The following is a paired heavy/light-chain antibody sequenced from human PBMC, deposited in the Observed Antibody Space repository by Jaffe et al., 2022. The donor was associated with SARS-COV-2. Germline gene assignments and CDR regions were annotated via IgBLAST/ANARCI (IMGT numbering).Heavy chain of an antibody. CDR2: INPSGGST. CDR1: GYTFISYY. Sequence: QVQLVQSGAEVRKPGASVKVSCKTSGYTFISYYMHWVRQAPGQGLEWMGIINPSGGSTSYAEKLQGRVSMTSDTFTRTVYMELSSLRSEDTAVYYCARGVPYFSNSYYYYMDVWGKGTTVTVSS. J-gene: IGHJ6*03. V-gene: IGHV1-46*04. CDR3: ARGVPYFSNSYYYYMDV. D-gene: IGHD3-10*01.
Light chain of an antibody. J-gene: IGKJ2*01. Sequence: DIVMTQSPLPLPVTPGEPASISCRSSQSLLNSNGFNYLDWYLQKPGQSPQLLIYLGSNRASGVPDRFSGSGSGTDFTLKISRVEAEDVGVYYCMQALQTPYTFGQGTKLEIK. CDR3: MQALQTPYT. CDR1: QSLLNSNGFNY. V-gene: IGKV2-28*01. CDR2: LGS.